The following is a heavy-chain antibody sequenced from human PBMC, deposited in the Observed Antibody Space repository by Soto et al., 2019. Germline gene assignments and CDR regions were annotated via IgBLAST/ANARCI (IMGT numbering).Heavy chain of an antibody. CDR3: ARHRQQLVPGGWEDYYYYMDV. CDR2: IYYSGST. J-gene: IGHJ6*03. V-gene: IGHV4-59*08. CDR1: GGSISSYY. D-gene: IGHD6-13*01. Sequence: SETLSLTCTVSGGSISSYYCSWIRQPPGKGLEWIGYIYYSGSTNYNPSLKSRVTISVDTSKNQFSLKLSSVTAADTAVYYCARHRQQLVPGGWEDYYYYMDVWGKGTTVTVSS.